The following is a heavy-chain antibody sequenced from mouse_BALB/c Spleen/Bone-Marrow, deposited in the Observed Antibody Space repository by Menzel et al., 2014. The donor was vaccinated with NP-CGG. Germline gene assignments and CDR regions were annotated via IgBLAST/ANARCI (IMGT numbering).Heavy chain of an antibody. J-gene: IGHJ4*01. Sequence: VKVVESGAELARPGASVKLSCKASGDTFTDYYVSWVKQRTGQGLEWIGEIYPGSGNTYYNEKFKGKATLTADRSSSTAYMQLSSLTSEDSAVYFCARAASLDYWGQGTSVTVSS. V-gene: IGHV1-77*01. CDR1: GDTFTDYY. CDR2: IYPGSGNT. CDR3: ARAASLDY.